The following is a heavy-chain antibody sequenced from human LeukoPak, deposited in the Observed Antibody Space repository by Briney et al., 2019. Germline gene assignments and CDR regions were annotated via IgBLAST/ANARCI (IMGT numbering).Heavy chain of an antibody. J-gene: IGHJ3*02. CDR3: ARHKYSSGWPPEGAFDI. D-gene: IGHD6-19*01. CDR1: GGSISSYY. V-gene: IGHV4-34*01. CDR2: INHSGST. Sequence: SETLSLTCTVSGGSISSYYWSWIRQPPGKGLEWIGEINHSGSTNYNPSLKSRVTISVDTSKNQFSLKLSSVTAADTAVYYCARHKYSSGWPPEGAFDIWGQGTMVTVSS.